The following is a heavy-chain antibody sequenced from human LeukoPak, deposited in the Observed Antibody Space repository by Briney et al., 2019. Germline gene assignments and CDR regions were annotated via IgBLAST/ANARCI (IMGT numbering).Heavy chain of an antibody. CDR2: IFYSGST. Sequence: SETLSLTCTVSGGSISNNNYYWGWIRQPPGKGLEWIGSIFYSGSTYSNPSLKSRVSISVDTSKNQFSLKLSSVTAADTAVYYCARAVRDIVLMVYGFDYWGQGTLVTVSS. CDR3: ARAVRDIVLMVYGFDY. V-gene: IGHV4-39*07. CDR1: GGSISNNNYY. J-gene: IGHJ4*02. D-gene: IGHD2-8*01.